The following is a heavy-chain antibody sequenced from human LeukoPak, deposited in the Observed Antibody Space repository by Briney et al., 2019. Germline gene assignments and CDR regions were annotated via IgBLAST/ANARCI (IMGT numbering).Heavy chain of an antibody. CDR3: AGVSGYDWESFYDY. J-gene: IGHJ4*02. CDR2: IYYSGST. Sequence: SETLSLTCTVSGGSISSYYWSWIRQPPGKGLEWIGYIYYSGSTNYNPSLKSRVTISVDTSKNQFSLKLSSVTAADTAMYYCAGVSGYDWESFYDYWGQGSLVTVSS. D-gene: IGHD5-12*01. CDR1: GGSISSYY. V-gene: IGHV4-59*01.